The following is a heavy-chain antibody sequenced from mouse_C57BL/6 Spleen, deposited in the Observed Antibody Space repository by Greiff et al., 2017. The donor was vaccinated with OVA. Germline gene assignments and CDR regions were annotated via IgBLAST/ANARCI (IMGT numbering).Heavy chain of an antibody. CDR3: AKIYYDDAMDY. D-gene: IGHD1-1*01. CDR2: ISYDGSN. CDR1: GYSITSGYY. V-gene: IGHV3-6*01. Sequence: EVKLQESGPGLVKPSQSLSLTCSVTGYSITSGYYWNWIRQFPGNKLEWMGYISYDGSNNYNPSLKNRISITRDTSKNQFFLKLNSVTTEDTATYYCAKIYYDDAMDYWGQGTSVTVSS. J-gene: IGHJ4*01.